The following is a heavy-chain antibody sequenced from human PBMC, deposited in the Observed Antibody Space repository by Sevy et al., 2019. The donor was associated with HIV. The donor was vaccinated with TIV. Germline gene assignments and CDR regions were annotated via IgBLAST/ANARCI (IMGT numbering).Heavy chain of an antibody. V-gene: IGHV3-11*01. J-gene: IGHJ4*02. CDR1: GFDFSDYY. CDR3: VGRRYSPAYSWSYHFDY. CDR2: ISVSSSAK. Sequence: GGSLRLSCAASGFDFSDYYMNWIRQTPGKGLEWISYISVSSSAKYHTDSVKGRFAISRDNARNSLYLQMNSLRVEDTAVYFCVGRRYSPAYSWSYHFDYWGQGALVTVSS. D-gene: IGHD3-16*01.